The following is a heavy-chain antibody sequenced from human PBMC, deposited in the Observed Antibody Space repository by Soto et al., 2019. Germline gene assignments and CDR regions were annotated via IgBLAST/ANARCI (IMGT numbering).Heavy chain of an antibody. Sequence: PGGPLRSSFAASGFTFSGSAMHWVRQASGKVLEWVGRIRSKANSYATAYAASVKGRFTISRDDSKNTAYLQMNSLKTEETAVYYCTGTSWPTKYWGHGTLVRVSS. D-gene: IGHD6-13*01. CDR2: IRSKANSYAT. J-gene: IGHJ4*01. CDR1: GFTFSGSA. V-gene: IGHV3-73*01. CDR3: TGTSWPTKY.